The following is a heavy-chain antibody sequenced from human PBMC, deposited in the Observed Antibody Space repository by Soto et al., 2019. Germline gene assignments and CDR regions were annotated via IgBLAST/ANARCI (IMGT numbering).Heavy chain of an antibody. CDR3: ARDRLLWFGENRYFDL. CDR1: GFTFSSYD. CDR2: IGTAGDT. D-gene: IGHD3-10*01. V-gene: IGHV3-13*01. J-gene: IGHJ2*01. Sequence: EVQLVESGGGLVQPGGSLRLSCAASGFTFSSYDMHWVRQATGKGLEWVSAIGTAGDTYYPGSVKGRFTISRENAKNSLYLQMNSLRAEDTAVYYCARDRLLWFGENRYFDLWGRGTLVTVPS.